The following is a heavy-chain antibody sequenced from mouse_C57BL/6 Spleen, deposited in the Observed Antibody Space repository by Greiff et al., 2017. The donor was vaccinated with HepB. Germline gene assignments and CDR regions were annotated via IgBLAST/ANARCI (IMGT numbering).Heavy chain of an antibody. CDR3: ARLHYSNSAWFAY. Sequence: DVQLVESGGDLVKPGGSLKLSCAASGFTFSSYGMSWVRQTPDKRLEWVATISSGGSYTYYPDSVKGRFTISRDNAKNTLYLQMSSLKSEDTAMYYCARLHYSNSAWFAYWGQGTLVTVSA. V-gene: IGHV5-6*01. D-gene: IGHD2-5*01. J-gene: IGHJ3*01. CDR2: ISSGGSYT. CDR1: GFTFSSYG.